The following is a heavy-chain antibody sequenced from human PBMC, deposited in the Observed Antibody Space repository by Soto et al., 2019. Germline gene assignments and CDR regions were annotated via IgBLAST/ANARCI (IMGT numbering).Heavy chain of an antibody. Sequence: QVQLVESGGGVVQPGGSLRLSCAASGFTFSSYAMHWVRQAPGKGLEWMAVIWYDGSRKHYADSLKGRFTISRDNPKNELSLEMNSLRVEDTAVYYCARGIHYYESHGYGPGAYWGQGTLVSVSS. CDR3: ARGIHYYESHGYGPGAY. CDR1: GFTFSSYA. J-gene: IGHJ4*02. V-gene: IGHV3-33*01. D-gene: IGHD3-22*01. CDR2: IWYDGSRK.